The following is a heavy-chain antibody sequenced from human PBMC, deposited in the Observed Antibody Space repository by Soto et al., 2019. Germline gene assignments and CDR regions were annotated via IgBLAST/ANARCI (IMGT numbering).Heavy chain of an antibody. CDR2: IWYDGSHQ. Sequence: PGGSLRLSCAASGFIFSNYGMHWCRQAPGKGLEWVAYIWYDGSHQHYADSVKGRVTISRDSPKNTLYLQMTSLRAEDTGVYYCARDGYNLDGYWGPGTPVTVSS. J-gene: IGHJ4*01. CDR3: ARDGYNLDGY. D-gene: IGHD1-1*01. V-gene: IGHV3-33*01. CDR1: GFIFSNYG.